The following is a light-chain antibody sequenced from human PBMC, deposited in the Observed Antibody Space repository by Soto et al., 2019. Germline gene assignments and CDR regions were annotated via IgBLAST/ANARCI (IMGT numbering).Light chain of an antibody. V-gene: IGKV3-20*01. J-gene: IGKJ2*01. CDR1: QSVSSSY. CDR3: KQYGSSPYT. CDR2: GAS. Sequence: EIVLTQSPGTLSLSPGERATLSCRASQSVSSSYLAWYQQKPGQAPRLLIYGASSRGTGIPARFSGSGSGTDFAITISRLEPEDFALYYCKQYGSSPYTFGQGTKLEIK.